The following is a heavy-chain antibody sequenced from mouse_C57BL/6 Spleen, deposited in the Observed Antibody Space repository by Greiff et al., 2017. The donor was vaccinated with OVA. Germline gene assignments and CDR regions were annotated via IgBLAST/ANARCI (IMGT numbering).Heavy chain of an antibody. CDR3: ARSPYYGSSEGYFDV. J-gene: IGHJ1*03. Sequence: VQLQQSGAELARPGASVKMSCKASGYTFTSYSMHWVKQRPGQGLEWIGYINPSSGCTKYNQKFKDKATLTADKSSSTAYMQLSSLTSEDSAVYYCARSPYYGSSEGYFDVWGTGTTVTVSS. D-gene: IGHD1-1*01. CDR2: INPSSGCT. V-gene: IGHV1-4*01. CDR1: GYTFTSYS.